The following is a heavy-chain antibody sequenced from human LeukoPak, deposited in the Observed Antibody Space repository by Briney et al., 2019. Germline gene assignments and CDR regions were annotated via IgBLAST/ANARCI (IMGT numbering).Heavy chain of an antibody. V-gene: IGHV3-23*01. J-gene: IGHJ6*03. D-gene: IGHD6-6*01. CDR3: AKDPRGSSSSVRYYYYYMDV. CDR2: ISGSGGST. CDR1: GFTFSSYA. Sequence: PGGSLRLSCAASGFTFSSYAMSWVRQAPGKGLEWVSAISGSGGSTYYADPVKGRFTISRDNSKNTLYLQMNSLRAEDTAVYYCAKDPRGSSSSVRYYYYYMDVWGKGTTVTVSS.